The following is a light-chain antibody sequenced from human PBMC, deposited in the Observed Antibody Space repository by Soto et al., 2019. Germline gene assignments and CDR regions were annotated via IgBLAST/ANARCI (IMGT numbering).Light chain of an antibody. CDR1: QSVSSSY. Sequence: EIVLTQSPGTLSLSPGERDTLSCRASQSVSSSYLAWYQQKPGQAPRLLIYGASSRATGIPDRFSGSGSGTDFTLTISGLEPEDFAVYYCQQYGSSPPITFGQGTRLEIK. J-gene: IGKJ5*01. CDR3: QQYGSSPPIT. CDR2: GAS. V-gene: IGKV3-20*01.